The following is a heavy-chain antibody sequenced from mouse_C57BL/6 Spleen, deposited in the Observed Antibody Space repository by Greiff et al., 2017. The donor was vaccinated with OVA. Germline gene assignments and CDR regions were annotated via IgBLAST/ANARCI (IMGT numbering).Heavy chain of an antibody. J-gene: IGHJ4*01. Sequence: QVHVKQSGAELVRPGASVTLSCKASGYTFTDYEMHWVKQTPVHGLEWIGAIDPETGGTAYNQKFKGKAILTADKSSSTAYMELRSLTSEDSAVYYCTVYYGNSDWGQGTSVTVSS. V-gene: IGHV1-15*01. D-gene: IGHD2-1*01. CDR1: GYTFTDYE. CDR3: TVYYGNSD. CDR2: IDPETGGT.